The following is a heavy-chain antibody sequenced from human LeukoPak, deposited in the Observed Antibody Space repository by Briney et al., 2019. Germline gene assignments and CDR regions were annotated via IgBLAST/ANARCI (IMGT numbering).Heavy chain of an antibody. Sequence: GGSLRLSCAASGFTFSSYEMNWVRQAPGKGLEWVSYISSSGSTIYYADSVKGRFTISRDNAKNSLYLQMNSLRAEDTAVYYCARDGGRRRATDYWGQGTLVTVSS. CDR3: ARDGGRRRATDY. CDR1: GFTFSSYE. J-gene: IGHJ4*02. CDR2: ISSSGSTI. V-gene: IGHV3-48*03. D-gene: IGHD3-16*01.